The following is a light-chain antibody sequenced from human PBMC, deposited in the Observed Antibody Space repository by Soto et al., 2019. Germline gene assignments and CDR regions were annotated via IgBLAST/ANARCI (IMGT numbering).Light chain of an antibody. V-gene: IGLV2-14*03. CDR3: SSYAGSNNLAV. Sequence: QSALTQPASVSGSPGQSITISCTGTSSDVGGYNYVSWYQQHPGKAPKLMIFDVTNRPSEISNRFSGSKSGNTASLTISGLQADDEADYYCSSYAGSNNLAVFGTGTKLTVL. CDR1: SSDVGGYNY. CDR2: DVT. J-gene: IGLJ1*01.